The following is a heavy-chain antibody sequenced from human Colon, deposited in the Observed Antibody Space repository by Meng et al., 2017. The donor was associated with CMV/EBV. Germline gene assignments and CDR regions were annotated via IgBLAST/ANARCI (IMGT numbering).Heavy chain of an antibody. CDR3: VKAQTTTQSNYFGD. CDR1: GFIFNDFA. Sequence: GGSLRLSCAASGFIFNDFAMHWVRQAPGKGLEWVATVNWNSGAIHYAGSVKGRFTISRDNAKNSLSLQMNSLRPEDTALYYCVKAQTTTQSNYFGDWGQGTLVTSPQ. V-gene: IGHV3-9*01. J-gene: IGHJ4*02. D-gene: IGHD1-14*01. CDR2: VNWNSGAI.